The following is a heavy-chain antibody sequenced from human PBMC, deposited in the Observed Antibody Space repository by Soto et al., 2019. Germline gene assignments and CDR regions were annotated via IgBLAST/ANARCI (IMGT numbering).Heavy chain of an antibody. CDR3: ATDGLFFSGPYRPSRFDY. J-gene: IGHJ4*02. V-gene: IGHV3-7*03. D-gene: IGHD3-16*02. CDR2: IKHDTSEA. CDR1: GFKFSDYW. Sequence: DVQLVESGGGLVQPGRSLRLSCAASGFKFSDYWMSWVRQAPGKGLEWVGNIKHDTSEAHYADSVKGRFTITRDNIKNFLFLQMNGLRSDDTASYYCATDGLFFSGPYRPSRFDYWGLGTLVTVSS.